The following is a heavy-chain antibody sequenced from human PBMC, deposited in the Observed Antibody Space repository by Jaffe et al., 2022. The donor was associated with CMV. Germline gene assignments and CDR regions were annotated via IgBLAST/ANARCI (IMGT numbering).Heavy chain of an antibody. CDR1: GFTFGDYA. V-gene: IGHV3-49*05. J-gene: IGHJ4*02. Sequence: EVQLVESGGGLVKPGRSLRLSCTASGFTFGDYAMSWFRQAPGKGLEWVGFIRSKAYGGTTEYAASVKGRFTISRDDSKSIAYLQMNSLKTEDTAVYYCTRPKGYCTNGVCSGVSWVIQDYWGQGTLVTVSS. CDR2: IRSKAYGGTT. CDR3: TRPKGYCTNGVCSGVSWVIQDY. D-gene: IGHD2-8*01.